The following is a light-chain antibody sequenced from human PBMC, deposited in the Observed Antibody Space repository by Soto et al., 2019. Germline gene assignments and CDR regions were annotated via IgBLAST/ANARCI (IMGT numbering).Light chain of an antibody. J-gene: IGKJ4*01. CDR3: QQRSNWLT. CDR2: DAS. Sequence: EIVLTQSPATLSLSPGERATLSCRASQSVSGYLAWYKQNPARAPGPLIYDASNRATGIPARFSGSGSGTDFTLTISSLEPEDFAVYYCQQRSNWLTFGGGTKVEIK. CDR1: QSVSGY. V-gene: IGKV3-11*01.